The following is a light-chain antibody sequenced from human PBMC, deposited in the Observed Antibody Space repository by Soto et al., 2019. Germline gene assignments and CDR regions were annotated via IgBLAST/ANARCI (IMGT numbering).Light chain of an antibody. V-gene: IGKV3-20*01. CDR1: QSVSSSY. Sequence: EIVLTQSPGTLSLSPGERATLSCRASQSVSSSYLAWYQQKPGQAPRLLIYGASSRATGIPDRFSGSGSGTDFTLTISRLEPEDFAVYYCQQYGSPPQTFD. J-gene: IGKJ1*01. CDR2: GAS. CDR3: QQYGSPPQT.